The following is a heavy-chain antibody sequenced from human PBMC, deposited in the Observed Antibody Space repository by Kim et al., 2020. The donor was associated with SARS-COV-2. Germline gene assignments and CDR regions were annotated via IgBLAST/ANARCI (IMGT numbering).Heavy chain of an antibody. CDR2: INYSGNT. CDR3: ARLVSENSAVEY. V-gene: IGHV4-39*01. J-gene: IGHJ4*02. CDR1: GDSISRSSNY. Sequence: SETLSLTCTVSGDSISRSSNYWGWIRHPPWKGLEWIGSINYSGNTYYNPSLKSRVTISVDTSKNQFSLKMRSVTAADTAVYYCARLVSENSAVEYWGQGT.